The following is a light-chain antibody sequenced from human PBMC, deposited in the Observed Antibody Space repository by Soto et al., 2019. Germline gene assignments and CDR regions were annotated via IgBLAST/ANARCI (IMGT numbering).Light chain of an antibody. J-gene: IGLJ1*01. CDR2: DVS. CDR1: SSDVGGYNY. CDR3: SSYTSSSDG. Sequence: QSVLTQPASVSGSPGQSITISCTGTSSDVGGYNYVSWYQQHPGKAPKLTIYDVSNRPSGVSNRFSGSKSGNTASLTISGLQAEDEADYYCSSYTSSSDGFGTGTKVTVL. V-gene: IGLV2-14*01.